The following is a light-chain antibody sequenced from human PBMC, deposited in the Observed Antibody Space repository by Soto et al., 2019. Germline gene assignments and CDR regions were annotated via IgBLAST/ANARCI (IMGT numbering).Light chain of an antibody. CDR2: GAS. Sequence: ETVLTHSPGTLSLSPGERSTLSCRASQSVSNNYLALYQQRPGQAPRLLIYGASNRATGIPDRFSGSGSGTDFTLTISRLEPEDFAVYYCQQYGSSGTFGQGTKVDIK. CDR3: QQYGSSGT. J-gene: IGKJ1*01. CDR1: QSVSNNY. V-gene: IGKV3-20*01.